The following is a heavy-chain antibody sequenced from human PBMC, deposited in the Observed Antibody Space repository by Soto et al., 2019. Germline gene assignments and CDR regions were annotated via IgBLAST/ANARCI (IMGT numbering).Heavy chain of an antibody. J-gene: IGHJ4*02. CDR3: ARDHPHSYGVYYFDY. V-gene: IGHV4-61*08. Sequence: SETLSLTCTVSGDSISSGDYYWSWIRQPPGKGLEWIGYIYSSGSTHYNPSLQNRVTISIDTSKNQVSLKVNSVTAADTAVYYCARDHPHSYGVYYFDYWGQGTPVTVSS. D-gene: IGHD5-18*01. CDR2: IYSSGST. CDR1: GDSISSGDYY.